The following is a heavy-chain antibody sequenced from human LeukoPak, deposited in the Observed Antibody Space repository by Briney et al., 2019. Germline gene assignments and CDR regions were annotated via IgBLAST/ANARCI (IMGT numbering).Heavy chain of an antibody. J-gene: IGHJ4*02. V-gene: IGHV3-74*01. Sequence: PGGSLRLSCAASGFTFSSYWMHWVRQAPGKGLVWVSRINSDGSSTSYADSVKGRFTISRDNAKNTLYLQMNSLRAEDTAVYYCARVWYSPWEGPTGYWGQGTLVTVSS. CDR1: GFTFSSYW. CDR2: INSDGSST. CDR3: ARVWYSPWEGPTGY. D-gene: IGHD2-21*02.